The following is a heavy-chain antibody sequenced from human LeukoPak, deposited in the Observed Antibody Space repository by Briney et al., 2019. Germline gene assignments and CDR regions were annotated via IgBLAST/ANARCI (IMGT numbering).Heavy chain of an antibody. V-gene: IGHV5-51*01. Sequence: GESLKISCKGSGYSFTSYWIGWVRQMPGKGLEWMGIIYPGDSDTRYSPSFQGQVTISADKSISTAYLQWSSLKASDTAMYYCARHSQPHSSSLYNWFDPWGQGTLVTVSS. CDR1: GYSFTSYW. J-gene: IGHJ5*02. D-gene: IGHD6-6*01. CDR3: ARHSQPHSSSLYNWFDP. CDR2: IYPGDSDT.